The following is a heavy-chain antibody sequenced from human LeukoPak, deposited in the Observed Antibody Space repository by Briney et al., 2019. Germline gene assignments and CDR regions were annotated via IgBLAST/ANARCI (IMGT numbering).Heavy chain of an antibody. D-gene: IGHD4-17*01. CDR3: ARTGSTVTISNRPFDY. CDR1: GFTFSNYW. Sequence: GGSLRLSCAASGFTFSNYWMSWVRQAPGKGLEWVANIKQDGSEKYYVDSVKGRFTISRDNATNSLYLQMNSLRAEDTAVYFCARTGSTVTISNRPFDYWGQGTLVTVSS. J-gene: IGHJ4*02. CDR2: IKQDGSEK. V-gene: IGHV3-7*01.